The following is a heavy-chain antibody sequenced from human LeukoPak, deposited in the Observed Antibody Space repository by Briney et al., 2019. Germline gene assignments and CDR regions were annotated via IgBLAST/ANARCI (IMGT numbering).Heavy chain of an antibody. D-gene: IGHD6-19*01. V-gene: IGHV4-28*01. CDR3: ARNQAVAANRGAFDI. CDR2: IYYSGNT. CDR1: GYSISSNNW. J-gene: IGHJ3*02. Sequence: SETLSLTRAVSGYSISSNNWWASIPQPPGKGLEWIWHIYYSGNTHHNPYNPSLKSRVTMSVDTSKNQFSLKLDSVTEIDTAMYYCARNQAVAANRGAFDIWGQGTMVTVSS.